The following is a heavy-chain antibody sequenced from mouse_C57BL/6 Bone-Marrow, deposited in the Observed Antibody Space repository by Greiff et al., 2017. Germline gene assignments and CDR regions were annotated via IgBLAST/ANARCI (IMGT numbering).Heavy chain of an antibody. D-gene: IGHD3-2*02. CDR1: GFTFTDYY. V-gene: IGHV7-3*01. J-gene: IGHJ4*01. Sequence: EVQLVESGGGLVQPGGSLSLSCAASGFTFTDYYMSWVRQPPGKALEWLGFIRNKANGYTTEYSASVKGRFTISRDNSQSILYLQMNALRAEDSATYDCARWAAQAIYYAMDYWGQGTSVTVSS. CDR2: IRNKANGYTT. CDR3: ARWAAQAIYYAMDY.